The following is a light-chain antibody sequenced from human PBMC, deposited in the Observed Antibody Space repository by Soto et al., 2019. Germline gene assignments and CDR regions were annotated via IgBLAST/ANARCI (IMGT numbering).Light chain of an antibody. J-gene: IGLJ2*01. V-gene: IGLV2-14*01. CDR1: SSDVGGYNY. CDR3: SSYTTTNTVV. Sequence: QSVLTQPASVSGSPGQSITISCIGTSSDVGGYNYVSWYQQHPDKAPKLMIYEVNNRPSGVSNRFSGSKSGTTASLTISGLQAEDEADYYCSSYTTTNTVVFGGGTQLTVL. CDR2: EVN.